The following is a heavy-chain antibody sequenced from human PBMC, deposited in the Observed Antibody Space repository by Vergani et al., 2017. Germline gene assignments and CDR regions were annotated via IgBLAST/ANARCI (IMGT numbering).Heavy chain of an antibody. CDR2: IYYSGST. J-gene: IGHJ6*02. V-gene: IGHV4-39*01. CDR3: ARRGPXYYGSGSSYYYYYGMDV. Sequence: QLQLQESGPGLVKPSETLSLTCTVSGGSISSSSYYWGWIRQPPGKGLEWIGSIYYSGSTYYNPSLKSRVTISVDPSKNQFSLKLSSVTAADTAVYYCARRGPXYYGSGSSYYYYYGMDVWGQGTTVTVSS. CDR1: GGSISSSSYY. D-gene: IGHD3-10*01.